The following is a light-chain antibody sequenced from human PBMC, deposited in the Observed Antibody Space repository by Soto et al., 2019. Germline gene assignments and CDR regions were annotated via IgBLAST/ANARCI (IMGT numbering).Light chain of an antibody. V-gene: IGLV2-14*01. J-gene: IGLJ2*01. CDR1: SSDVGGYKY. CDR3: SSFTISGTRV. CDR2: DVS. Sequence: QSALTQPASVSGSPGQSITISCTGTSSDVGGYKYVSWYQQHPGKAPKVMIYDVSNRPSGVSNRCSGSKSGNTASLTISGLQAEDEADYYCSSFTISGTRVFGGGTKLTVL.